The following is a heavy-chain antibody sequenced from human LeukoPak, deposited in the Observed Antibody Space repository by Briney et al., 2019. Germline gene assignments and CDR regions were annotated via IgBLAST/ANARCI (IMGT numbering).Heavy chain of an antibody. D-gene: IGHD3-22*01. Sequence: GESLKISCKGSGYSFTSYWISWVRQMPGKGLEWMGRIDPSDSCTNYSPSFQGHVTISADKSISTAYLQWSSLKASDTAMYYCARVTPLSGYLPNYYGMDVWGQGTTVTVSS. CDR2: IDPSDSCT. V-gene: IGHV5-10-1*01. CDR3: ARVTPLSGYLPNYYGMDV. CDR1: GYSFTSYW. J-gene: IGHJ6*02.